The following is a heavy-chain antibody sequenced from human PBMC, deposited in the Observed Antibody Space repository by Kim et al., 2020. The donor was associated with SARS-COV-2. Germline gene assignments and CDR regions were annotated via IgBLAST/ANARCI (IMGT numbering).Heavy chain of an antibody. J-gene: IGHJ6*02. CDR2: IYPGDSDT. CDR3: ARHMGWFGELGKEDYYYYGMDV. V-gene: IGHV5-51*01. Sequence: GESLKISCKGSGYSFTSYWIGWVRQMPGKGLEWMGIIYPGDSDTRYSPSFQGQVTISADKSISTAYLQWSSLKASDTATYYCARHMGWFGELGKEDYYYYGMDVWGQGTTVTVSS. CDR1: GYSFTSYW. D-gene: IGHD3-10*01.